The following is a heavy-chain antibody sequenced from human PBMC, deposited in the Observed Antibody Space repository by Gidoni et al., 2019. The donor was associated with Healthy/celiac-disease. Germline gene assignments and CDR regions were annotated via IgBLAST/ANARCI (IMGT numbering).Heavy chain of an antibody. J-gene: IGHJ4*02. Sequence: EVQLLESGGGLVQPGGSLRLSCAASGFPFSSYAMSWVRQAPGKGLEWVSAISGSGGSTYYADSVKGRFTSSRDNSKNTLYLQMNSLRAEDTAVYYCAKDFSSSSEYYFDYWGQGTLVTVSS. D-gene: IGHD6-6*01. CDR2: ISGSGGST. V-gene: IGHV3-23*01. CDR3: AKDFSSSSEYYFDY. CDR1: GFPFSSYA.